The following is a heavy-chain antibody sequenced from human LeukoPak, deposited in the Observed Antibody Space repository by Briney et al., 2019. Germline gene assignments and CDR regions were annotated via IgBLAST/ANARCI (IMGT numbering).Heavy chain of an antibody. D-gene: IGHD5-24*01. J-gene: IGHJ4*02. Sequence: GGSLRLSCAASGFTFNTYAMNWVRQAPGKGVEWVSVIIGNGGDIHYAGSVRGRFTISRDNSKNTLYLQMNSLRVEDTAVYYCAKDRIPDGRYSIDFWGPGTLVTVSS. CDR1: GFTFNTYA. CDR2: IIGNGGDI. CDR3: AKDRIPDGRYSIDF. V-gene: IGHV3-23*01.